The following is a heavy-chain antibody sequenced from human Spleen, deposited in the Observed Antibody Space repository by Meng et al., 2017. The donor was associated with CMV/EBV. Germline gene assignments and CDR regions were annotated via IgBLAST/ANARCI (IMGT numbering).Heavy chain of an antibody. CDR2: IFSGGTT. V-gene: IGHV3-53*01. D-gene: IGHD2-15*01. J-gene: IGHJ4*02. CDR1: GFSVSSKY. CDR3: ASSGYCGGGRCFAY. Sequence: ETLSLTCAASGFSVSSKYMSWVRQAPGKGLEWVSIIFSGGTTYFADSVKGRFTISRDNSKNTLYLQMNTLRADDTAVYYCASSGYCGGGRCFAYWGQGTLVTVSS.